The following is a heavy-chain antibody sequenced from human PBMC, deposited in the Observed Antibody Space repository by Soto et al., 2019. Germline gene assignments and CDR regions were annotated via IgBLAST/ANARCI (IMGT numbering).Heavy chain of an antibody. J-gene: IGHJ4*02. CDR1: GYTFTSYA. CDR2: INAGNGNT. D-gene: IGHD6-6*01. Sequence: ASVKVSCKASGYTFTSYAMHWVRQAPGQRLEWMGWINAGNGNTKYSQKFQGRVTITRDTSASTAYMELSSLRSEDTAVYYCAADGAGGVAAQDWGQGTLVTVSS. CDR3: AADGAGGVAAQD. V-gene: IGHV1-3*01.